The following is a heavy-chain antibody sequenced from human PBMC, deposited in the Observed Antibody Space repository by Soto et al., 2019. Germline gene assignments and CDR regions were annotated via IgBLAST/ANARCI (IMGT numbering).Heavy chain of an antibody. D-gene: IGHD1-26*01. CDR3: ASLSVGYYYYGMDV. J-gene: IGHJ6*02. CDR2: ISSSGSTI. V-gene: IGHV3-48*03. CDR1: GFTFSSYE. Sequence: GGSLRLSCAASGFTFSSYEMNWVRQAPGKGLEWVSYISSSGSTIYYADSVKGRFTISRDNAKNSLYLQMNSLRAEDTAVYYCASLSVGYYYYGMDVWGQGTTVTVSS.